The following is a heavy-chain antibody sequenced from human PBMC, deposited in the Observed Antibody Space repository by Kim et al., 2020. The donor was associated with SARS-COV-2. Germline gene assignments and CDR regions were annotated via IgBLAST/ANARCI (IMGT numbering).Heavy chain of an antibody. D-gene: IGHD6-6*01. Sequence: GGSLRLSCAASGFTFSSFWMHWVRQAPGKGLVWVSRSNSNGSSTAYADSVKGRFTISRDNAKNMLYLQMNSLRAEDTAVYYCARGLYSSSARWFDPWGQGTLVTVSS. CDR2: SNSNGSST. V-gene: IGHV3-74*01. CDR1: GFTFSSFW. J-gene: IGHJ5*02. CDR3: ARGLYSSSARWFDP.